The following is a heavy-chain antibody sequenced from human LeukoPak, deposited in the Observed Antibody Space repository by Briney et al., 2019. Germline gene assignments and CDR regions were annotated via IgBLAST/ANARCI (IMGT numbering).Heavy chain of an antibody. Sequence: ASVKVFCKTSRYTFTSYDINWVREAAGQGLEWMGWMNPNTGRTGFAQRFQGRLSMTRDTSISTAYMELSSLRSDDTAVYYCARLSQTPDYYSNGGYYFLGYWGQGTPVTVSS. J-gene: IGHJ4*02. CDR1: RYTFTSYD. CDR2: MNPNTGRT. V-gene: IGHV1-8*01. D-gene: IGHD3-22*01. CDR3: ARLSQTPDYYSNGGYYFLGY.